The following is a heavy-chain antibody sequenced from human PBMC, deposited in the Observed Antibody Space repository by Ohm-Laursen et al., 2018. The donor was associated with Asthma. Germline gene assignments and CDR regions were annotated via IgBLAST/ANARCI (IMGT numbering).Heavy chain of an antibody. J-gene: IGHJ4*02. D-gene: IGHD3-22*01. Sequence: SLRLSCTASGFTFNYFWMHWVRLAPGKGLEWLSRINNEGSSTTYADSVKGRFTISRDNAKNTLYLQMDSLRPEDTAVYYCAKGDLGWYDSRGYSNWGQGTLVTVSS. CDR2: INNEGSST. CDR1: GFTFNYFW. CDR3: AKGDLGWYDSRGYSN. V-gene: IGHV3-74*03.